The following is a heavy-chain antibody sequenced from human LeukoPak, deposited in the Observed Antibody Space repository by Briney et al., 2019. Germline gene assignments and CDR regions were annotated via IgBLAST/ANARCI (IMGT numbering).Heavy chain of an antibody. CDR2: ISSSSRFI. V-gene: IGHV3-48*02. J-gene: IGHJ6*02. CDR3: ARRYYDFWSGYLGYGMDV. D-gene: IGHD3-3*01. Sequence: PGGSLRLSCVVSGFTFSTHNMNWVRQAPGKGLEWVSYISSSSRFIYYADSVKGRFTISRDNARNSLYLQMNSLRDEDTAVYYCARRYYDFWSGYLGYGMDVWGQGTTVTVSS. CDR1: GFTFSTHN.